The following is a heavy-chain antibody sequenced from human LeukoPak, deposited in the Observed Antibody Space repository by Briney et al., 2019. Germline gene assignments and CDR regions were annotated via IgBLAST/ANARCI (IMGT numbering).Heavy chain of an antibody. J-gene: IGHJ4*02. CDR3: ARGVVAAPQTFDY. CDR2: ISYSGST. D-gene: IGHD2-15*01. CDR1: GDSISSFY. V-gene: IGHV4-59*01. Sequence: SETLSLTCTVSGDSISSFYWSWIRQPPGKGLEWIGYISYSGSTNYNPSLKSRVTISVDTSKNQFSLKLTSVTAADTAVYYCARGVVAAPQTFDYWGQGTLVTVSS.